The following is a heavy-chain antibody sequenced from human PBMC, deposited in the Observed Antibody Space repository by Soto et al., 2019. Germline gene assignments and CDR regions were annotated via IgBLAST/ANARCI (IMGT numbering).Heavy chain of an antibody. CDR3: ARAHYDILTGYSLNWFDP. V-gene: IGHV1-3*01. D-gene: IGHD3-9*01. CDR1: GYTFTSYA. J-gene: IGHJ5*02. Sequence: GASVKVSCTASGYTFTSYARHWVRQAPGQRLEWMGWINAGNGNTKYSQKFQGRVTITRDTSASTACMELSSLRSEDTAVYYCARAHYDILTGYSLNWFDPWGQGTLVTVSS. CDR2: INAGNGNT.